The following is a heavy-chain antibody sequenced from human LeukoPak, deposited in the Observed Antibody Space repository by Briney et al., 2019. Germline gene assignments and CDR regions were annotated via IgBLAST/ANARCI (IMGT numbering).Heavy chain of an antibody. D-gene: IGHD3-22*01. J-gene: IGHJ4*02. CDR2: ISGSGGST. Sequence: GGSLRLSCAAYGSIFITYAMRSVRQAPGKGLEWVSGISGSGGSTYYADSVKGRFTISRDNSKNTLYLQMNSLRVEDTAVYYCASHSYYNSGGYYYAFDYWGQGTLVTVSS. CDR3: ASHSYYNSGGYYYAFDY. V-gene: IGHV3-23*01. CDR1: GSIFITYA.